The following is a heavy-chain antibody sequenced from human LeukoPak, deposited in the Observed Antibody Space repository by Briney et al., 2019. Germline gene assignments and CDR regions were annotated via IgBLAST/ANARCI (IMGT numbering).Heavy chain of an antibody. Sequence: ASVKVSCKASGYTFTSYGISWVRQAPGQGLEWMGWISAYNGNTNYAQKLQGRVTMTTDTSTSTAYMELRSLRSDDTAVYYCATTAKGVDDAFDIWGQGTMVNVSS. J-gene: IGHJ3*02. CDR1: GYTFTSYG. CDR3: ATTAKGVDDAFDI. D-gene: IGHD3-10*01. V-gene: IGHV1-18*04. CDR2: ISAYNGNT.